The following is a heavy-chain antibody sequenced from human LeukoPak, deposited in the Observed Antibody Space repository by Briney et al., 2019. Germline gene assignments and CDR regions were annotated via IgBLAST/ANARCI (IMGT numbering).Heavy chain of an antibody. Sequence: GGSLRLSCAASGFTFDDYAMHWVRQAPGEGLEWVSGISWNSGSIGYADSVKGRFTISRDNAKNSLYLQMNSLRAEDTALYYCAKEVGYFDPGYYYGMDVWGQGTTVTVSS. J-gene: IGHJ6*02. CDR3: AKEVGYFDPGYYYGMDV. V-gene: IGHV3-9*01. CDR1: GFTFDDYA. D-gene: IGHD3-9*01. CDR2: ISWNSGSI.